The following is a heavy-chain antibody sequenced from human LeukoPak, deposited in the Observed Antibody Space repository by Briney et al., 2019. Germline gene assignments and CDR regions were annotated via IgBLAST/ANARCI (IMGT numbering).Heavy chain of an antibody. J-gene: IGHJ3*02. V-gene: IGHV3-33*01. Sequence: PGGSLRLSCAASGFTLSNYAMNWVRQAPGKGLEWVAVVWSDEINKYYADSVRGRFTISRDNSKNTLYLQMNSLRAEDTAVYYCARDIHAFDIWGQGTMVTVSS. CDR1: GFTLSNYA. CDR3: ARDIHAFDI. CDR2: VWSDEINK. D-gene: IGHD2-21*01.